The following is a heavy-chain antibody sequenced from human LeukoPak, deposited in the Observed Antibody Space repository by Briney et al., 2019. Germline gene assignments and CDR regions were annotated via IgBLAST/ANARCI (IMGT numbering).Heavy chain of an antibody. V-gene: IGHV4-59*01. J-gene: IGHJ4*02. Sequence: SETLSLTCTVSGGSISSYYWSWIRQPPGKGLEWIGNIYYSGSTNYNPSLKSRVTISVDTSKNQFSLQLSSVTAADTAVYYCARDTDAGYCSGGSCYGIDYWGQGTLVTVPS. D-gene: IGHD2-15*01. CDR3: ARDTDAGYCSGGSCYGIDY. CDR2: IYYSGST. CDR1: GGSISSYY.